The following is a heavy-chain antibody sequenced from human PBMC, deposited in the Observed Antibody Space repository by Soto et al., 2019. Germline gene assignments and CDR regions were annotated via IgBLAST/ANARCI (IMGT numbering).Heavy chain of an antibody. CDR2: IYYSGST. Sequence: SETLSLTCTVSGGSISSSNYYWGWIRQPPGKGLEWIGNIYYSGSTYYNPSLKSRVTISVDTSKNQFSLRLSSVTAADTAVYYCARTWFGELLQDYWGQGTQVTVSS. CDR3: ARTWFGELLQDY. J-gene: IGHJ4*02. D-gene: IGHD3-10*01. V-gene: IGHV4-39*01. CDR1: GGSISSSNYY.